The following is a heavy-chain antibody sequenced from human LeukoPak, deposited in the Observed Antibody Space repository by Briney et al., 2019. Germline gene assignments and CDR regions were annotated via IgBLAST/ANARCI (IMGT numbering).Heavy chain of an antibody. V-gene: IGHV3-66*01. CDR2: ITTGGST. Sequence: GGSLRLSCAAAGLTVSSNYMSWVRQAPGKGLVWVSTITTGGSTNHADSVKGRFSISRDNAKNTLYLQMNSLRAEDTAVYYCARDVPNDGCGMDVWGQGTTVTVSS. J-gene: IGHJ6*02. CDR1: GLTVSSNY. CDR3: ARDVPNDGCGMDV. D-gene: IGHD5-24*01.